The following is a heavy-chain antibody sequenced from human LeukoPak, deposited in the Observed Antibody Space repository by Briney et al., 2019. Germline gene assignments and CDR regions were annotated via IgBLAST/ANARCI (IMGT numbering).Heavy chain of an antibody. CDR1: GGSFSGYY. D-gene: IGHD3-10*01. J-gene: IGHJ6*02. CDR3: ARFSSGFYGSGSYSAAGMDV. CDR2: INHSGST. V-gene: IGHV4-34*01. Sequence: SETLSPTCAVYGGSFSGYYWSWIRQPPGKGLEWIGEINHSGSTNYNPSLKSRVTISVDTSKNQFSLKLSSVTAADTAVYYCARFSSGFYGSGSYSAAGMDVWGQGTTVTVSS.